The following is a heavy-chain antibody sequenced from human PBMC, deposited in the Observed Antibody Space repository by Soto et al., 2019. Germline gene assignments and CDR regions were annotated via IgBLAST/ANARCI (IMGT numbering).Heavy chain of an antibody. CDR3: AHRGYGHYPRDNWFDP. V-gene: IGHV2-5*01. CDR1: GFSLSTGGRG. D-gene: IGHD4-17*01. Sequence: QITLKESGPTLVKPTQTLTLTCSFSGFSLSTGGRGVGWIRQPPGKALEWLALIYWNDDERYSPSLKNRVTITKDTYKHQVVLTMTNMDHVDTATYYCAHRGYGHYPRDNWFDPWGQGTLVTVSS. CDR2: IYWNDDE. J-gene: IGHJ5*02.